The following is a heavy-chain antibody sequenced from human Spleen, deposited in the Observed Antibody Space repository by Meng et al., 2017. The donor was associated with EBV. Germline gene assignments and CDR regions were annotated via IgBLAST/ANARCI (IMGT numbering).Heavy chain of an antibody. D-gene: IGHD3-10*02. J-gene: IGHJ5*02. V-gene: IGHV4-30-2*01. CDR2: IYHDGSA. CDR3: ARGGQYYYVNWFDP. Sequence: LQESGSVLVKPQESLPLTCDVSGGSLATGGYFCSWIRQPPGKGLEWIGYIYHDGSAYYNPSLRSRVTISEDRSKNQFSLKLSSVTAADTAVYYCARGGQYYYVNWFDPWGQGTLVTVSS. CDR1: GGSLATGGYF.